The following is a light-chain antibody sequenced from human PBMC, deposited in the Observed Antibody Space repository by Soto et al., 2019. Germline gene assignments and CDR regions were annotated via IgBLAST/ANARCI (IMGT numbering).Light chain of an antibody. CDR3: QKHSTYFRT. V-gene: IGKV1-5*03. CDR2: AAS. Sequence: DIQMTQSPSTLSASVGDRVSITCRASQNINRGLAWYQQKPGKAPKLLIYAASTLESGVPSRFSGSGSGTEFTLTISSLQPEDFATYYCQKHSTYFRTCGKGTKVDIK. J-gene: IGKJ1*01. CDR1: QNINRG.